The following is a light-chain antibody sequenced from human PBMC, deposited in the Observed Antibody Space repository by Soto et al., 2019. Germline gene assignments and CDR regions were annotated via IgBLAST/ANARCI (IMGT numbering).Light chain of an antibody. V-gene: IGKV3-20*01. CDR1: QSVRNGA. CDR2: GAS. CDR3: HQYGDSAHT. J-gene: IGKJ2*01. Sequence: EIVLTQSPGTLSLSPGEGATVSCRASQSVRNGALAWYQQKPGQAPRLLIFGASSRATDIPDRFSASGSGTHFTLTISRLEPEDFAVCYCHQYGDSAHTFGQGTKLDIK.